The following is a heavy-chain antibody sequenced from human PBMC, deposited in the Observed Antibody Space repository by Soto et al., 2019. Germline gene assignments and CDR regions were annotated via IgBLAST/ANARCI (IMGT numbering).Heavy chain of an antibody. CDR2: IYYSGST. CDR1: GGSISSYY. D-gene: IGHD2-15*01. V-gene: IGHV4-59*08. Sequence: PSETLSLTCTVSGGSISSYYWSWIRQPPGKGLEWIGYIYYSGSTNYNPSLKSRVTISVDTSKNQFSLKLSSVTAADTAVYYCARHALPGSFSYFDYWGQGTLVTVSS. CDR3: ARHALPGSFSYFDY. J-gene: IGHJ4*02.